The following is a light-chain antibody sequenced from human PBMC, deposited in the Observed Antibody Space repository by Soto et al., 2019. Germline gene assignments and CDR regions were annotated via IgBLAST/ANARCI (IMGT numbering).Light chain of an antibody. CDR3: QQTYTTPLT. V-gene: IGKV1-39*01. J-gene: IGKJ4*01. Sequence: IQLTQSPSSLSPPVVARVTITCRSSQNINAYVNWYQQKSGKAPELLIYAASNLQSGVPPRFSGSGSGTDFTLTITSLQPADSATYYCQQTYTTPLTFGGGTKVDIK. CDR1: QNINAY. CDR2: AAS.